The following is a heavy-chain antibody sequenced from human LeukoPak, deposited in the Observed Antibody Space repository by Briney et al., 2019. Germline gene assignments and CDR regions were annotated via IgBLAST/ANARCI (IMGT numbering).Heavy chain of an antibody. Sequence: GASVKVSCKASGYTFTNYDLNWVRQATGQGLEWLGWMKPNSGETGYAQKFQGRVTMTRDTSTSTVYMELSSLRSEDTAVYYCARILTAKNYGMDVWGQGTTVTVSS. D-gene: IGHD2-8*01. CDR1: GYTFTNYD. V-gene: IGHV1-8*01. CDR2: MKPNSGET. CDR3: ARILTAKNYGMDV. J-gene: IGHJ6*02.